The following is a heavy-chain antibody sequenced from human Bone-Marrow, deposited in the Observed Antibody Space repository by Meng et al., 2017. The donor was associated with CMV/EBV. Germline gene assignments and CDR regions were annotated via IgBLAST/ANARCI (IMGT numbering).Heavy chain of an antibody. V-gene: IGHV6-1*01. J-gene: IGHJ5*02. CDR2: TYYRSKWDN. D-gene: IGHD5-18*01. CDR1: GDSVSSNSAA. CDR3: ARGPRRYSYGYWFDP. Sequence: SLSLTCAIAGDSVSSNSAAWNWTRQSPSRGLEWLGRTYYRSKWDNDYAVSVKSRITINPDTSKNQFSLQLNSVTPEDTAVYYCARGPRRYSYGYWFDPWGQGTLITVSS.